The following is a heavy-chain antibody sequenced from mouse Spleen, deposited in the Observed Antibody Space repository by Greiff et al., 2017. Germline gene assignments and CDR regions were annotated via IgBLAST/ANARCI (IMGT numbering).Heavy chain of an antibody. J-gene: IGHJ4*01. V-gene: IGHV5-15*01. CDR1: GFTFSDYG. Sequence: EVKVVESGGGLVKPGGSLKLSCAASGFTFSDYGMAWVRQAPGKGPEWVAFISNLAYSIYYADTVTGRFTISRENAKNTLYLEMSSLRSEDTAMYYCAKKNYAMDYWGQGTSVTVSS. CDR2: ISNLAYSI. CDR3: AKKNYAMDY.